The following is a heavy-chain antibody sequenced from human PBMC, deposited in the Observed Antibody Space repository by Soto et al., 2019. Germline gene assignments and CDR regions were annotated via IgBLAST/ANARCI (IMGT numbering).Heavy chain of an antibody. D-gene: IGHD3-3*01. CDR2: IIPIFGTA. Sequence: GASVKVSCKASGGTFSSYAISCVRQAPGQGLEWMGGIIPIFGTANYAQKFQGRVTITADESTSTAYMELSSLRSEDTAVYYCGTYYDFWSGYPPYWYGMDVWGQGATVTVSS. J-gene: IGHJ6*02. V-gene: IGHV1-69*13. CDR1: GGTFSSYA. CDR3: GTYYDFWSGYPPYWYGMDV.